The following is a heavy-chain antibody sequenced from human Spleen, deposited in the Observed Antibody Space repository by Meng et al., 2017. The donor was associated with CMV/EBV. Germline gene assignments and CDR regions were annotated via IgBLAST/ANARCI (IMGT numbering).Heavy chain of an antibody. CDR2: IEADGTSR. CDR1: EFTFSNFW. J-gene: IGHJ4*02. D-gene: IGHD1-26*01. Sequence: ASEFTFSNFWMHWVRQAPGKGLVWVSRIEADGTSRNYADPVKGRFTISRDNAKNTLYPQMNRLRAEDTAVYYCVRGRFGGSYYFDYWGQGTLVTVSS. CDR3: VRGRFGGSYYFDY. V-gene: IGHV3-74*01.